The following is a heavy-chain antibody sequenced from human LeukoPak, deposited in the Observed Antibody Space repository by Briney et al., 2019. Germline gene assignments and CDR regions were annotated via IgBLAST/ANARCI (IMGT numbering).Heavy chain of an antibody. J-gene: IGHJ4*02. Sequence: GGSLRLSCAASGFTFSSYSMNWVRQAPGKGLEWVSSISSNSSYIYYADSVKGRFTISRDNAKNSLYLQMNSLRAEDTAVYYCARDYYEYYDSSGYFGYWGQGTLVTVSS. V-gene: IGHV3-21*01. CDR1: GFTFSSYS. CDR2: ISSNSSYI. D-gene: IGHD3-22*01. CDR3: ARDYYEYYDSSGYFGY.